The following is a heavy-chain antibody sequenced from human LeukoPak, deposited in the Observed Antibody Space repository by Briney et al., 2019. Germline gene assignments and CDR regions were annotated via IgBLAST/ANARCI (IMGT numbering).Heavy chain of an antibody. J-gene: IGHJ4*02. D-gene: IGHD6-19*01. CDR3: ASGPLTYSRDWYEMGY. CDR2: ICSDGAT. V-gene: IGHV3-66*01. CDR1: GFTVSNNY. Sequence: PGGSLRLSCAASGFTVSNNYLSWVRQAPGKGLEWVSVICSDGATFYADSVKGRFTISRDSSKNTLYLQMNSLRAEDTAVYYCASGPLTYSRDWYEMGYWGQGTLVTVSS.